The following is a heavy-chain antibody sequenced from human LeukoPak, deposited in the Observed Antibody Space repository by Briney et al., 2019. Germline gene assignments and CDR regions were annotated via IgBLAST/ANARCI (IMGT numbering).Heavy chain of an antibody. V-gene: IGHV4-34*01. CDR3: ARHWSY. CDR2: INHGGSI. CDR1: GESFSGYY. J-gene: IGHJ4*02. Sequence: SETLSLTCAVYGESFSGYYWSWIRQTPGKGLEWIGEINHGGSINYSPSLKSRVTISLDTSKNQFSLKLSSVTAADTAVYYCARHWSYWGQGTLVTVSS.